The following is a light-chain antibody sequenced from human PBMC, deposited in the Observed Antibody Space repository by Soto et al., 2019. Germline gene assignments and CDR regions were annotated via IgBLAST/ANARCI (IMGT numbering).Light chain of an antibody. CDR1: QFLSSY. J-gene: IGKJ5*01. CDR2: DST. Sequence: ELTQSELTMSLSPREIALLSCRASQFLSSYLAWYQQIPGQPPRLLIYDSTNRAAGIPASFSGTGYEIDLTLTICSLDPVAISKSYCQHRNKFGQGTRLEIK. CDR3: QHRNK. V-gene: IGKV3-11*01.